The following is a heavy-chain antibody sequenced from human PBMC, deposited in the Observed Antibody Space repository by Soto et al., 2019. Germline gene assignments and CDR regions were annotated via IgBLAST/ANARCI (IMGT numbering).Heavy chain of an antibody. CDR3: ARAPYSGYESDAFDI. CDR1: GFTFSSYW. D-gene: IGHD5-12*01. Sequence: SLRLSCAASGFTFSSYWMSWVRQAPGKGLEWVANIKQDGSEKYYVDSVKGRFTISRDNAKNSLYLQMNSLRAEDTAVYYCARAPYSGYESDAFDIWGQGTMVTVSS. J-gene: IGHJ3*02. CDR2: IKQDGSEK. V-gene: IGHV3-7*01.